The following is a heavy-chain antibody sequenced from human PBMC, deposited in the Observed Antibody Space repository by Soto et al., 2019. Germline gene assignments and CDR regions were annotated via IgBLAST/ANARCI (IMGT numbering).Heavy chain of an antibody. V-gene: IGHV3-23*01. J-gene: IGHJ6*03. CDR2: ISVNGGTT. D-gene: IGHD2-8*02. CDR1: GFTVSTYG. Sequence: GGSLRLSCAASGFTVSTYGMSWVRQAPGKRLERVSAISVNGGTTNYADNEKGRFTISRDNSKNTQYLQMSSLRAEDSAVYFCGYCTEVACTERYSYYIDVWGKGTTVTVSS. CDR3: GYCTEVACTERYSYYIDV.